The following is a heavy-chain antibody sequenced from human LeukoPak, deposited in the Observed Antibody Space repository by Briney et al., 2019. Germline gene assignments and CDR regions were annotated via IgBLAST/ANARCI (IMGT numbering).Heavy chain of an antibody. D-gene: IGHD1-26*01. Sequence: PSETLSLTCAVYGGSFSGYYWSWIRQPPGKGLEWIGEINHSGSTNYNPSLKSRVTISVDTSKNQFSLKLSSVTAAGTAVYYCARPSIVGATWSFRYWGQGTLVTVSS. CDR1: GGSFSGYY. CDR3: ARPSIVGATWSFRY. V-gene: IGHV4-34*01. CDR2: INHSGST. J-gene: IGHJ4*02.